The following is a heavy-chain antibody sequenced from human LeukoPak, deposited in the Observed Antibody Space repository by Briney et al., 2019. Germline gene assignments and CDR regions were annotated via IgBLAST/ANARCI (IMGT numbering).Heavy chain of an antibody. CDR2: IYHSGDT. J-gene: IGHJ3*02. D-gene: IGHD2-15*01. CDR3: ARGVVARDAFDI. CDR1: DYSIRSGFY. Sequence: SETLSLTRTVSDYSIRSGFYWSWIRQPPGKGREGIGTIYHSGDTDYNRSLKSRVTISVDTSKNQFSLKLSSVTAADTAVYYCARGVVARDAFDIWGQGTMVTVSS. V-gene: IGHV4-38-2*02.